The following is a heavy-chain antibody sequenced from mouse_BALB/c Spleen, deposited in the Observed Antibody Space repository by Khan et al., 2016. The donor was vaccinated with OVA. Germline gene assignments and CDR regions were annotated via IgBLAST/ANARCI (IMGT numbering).Heavy chain of an antibody. CDR3: ARLEDI. CDR2: ILAGGST. Sequence: VQLQESGPGLVAPSQSLSITCTVSGFSLTSYCVHWVRQPPGKGLEWLGVILAGGSTNYYSALMSRLSTSKDNSTSQVFLTMNGLQTDDTAMYYCARLEDIWGQGTTLTGSS. J-gene: IGHJ2*01. CDR1: GFSLTSYC. D-gene: IGHD1-3*01. V-gene: IGHV2-9*02.